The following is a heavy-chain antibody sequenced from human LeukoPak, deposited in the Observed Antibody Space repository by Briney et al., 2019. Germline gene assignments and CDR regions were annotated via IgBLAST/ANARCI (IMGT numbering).Heavy chain of an antibody. V-gene: IGHV3-9*01. CDR3: AVRRPITMIQD. CDR1: GFTFNDYA. CDR2: ISWNSGSI. D-gene: IGHD3-22*01. Sequence: GGSLRLSCATSGFTFNDYAMYWVRQAPGKGLEWVSGISWNSGSIGYADSVKGRFTISRDNAKNSLYLQMNSLRVEDTAVYYCAVRRPITMIQDWGQGTLVTVSS. J-gene: IGHJ4*02.